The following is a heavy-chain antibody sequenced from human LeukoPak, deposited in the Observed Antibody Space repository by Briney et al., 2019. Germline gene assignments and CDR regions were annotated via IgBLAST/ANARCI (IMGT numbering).Heavy chain of an antibody. Sequence: GSSVKVSCKASGYKFTGYYMHWVRQAPGQGLEWMGWINPNSGDSHHTQKFQGRVTMTRDTSISTAYMELSRLRSDDTAVYYCAREIGGMLVFDYWGQGTLVTVSS. CDR2: INPNSGDS. CDR1: GYKFTGYY. J-gene: IGHJ4*02. V-gene: IGHV1-2*02. CDR3: AREIGGMLVFDY. D-gene: IGHD3-16*01.